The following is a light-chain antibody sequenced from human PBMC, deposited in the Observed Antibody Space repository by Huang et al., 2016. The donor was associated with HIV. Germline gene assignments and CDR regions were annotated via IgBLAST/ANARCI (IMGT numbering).Light chain of an antibody. CDR2: GAS. J-gene: IGKJ4*01. CDR3: QHYHNWPPLT. CDR1: QSVSSN. Sequence: EIVMTQSPATLSASPGERVTLSSRASQSVSSNLAWYQQKPGQAPRLLIYGASTRATGVPGRFSGSGSGTEFSLTISSLQSEDIALYYCQHYHNWPPLTFGGGTKVEIK. V-gene: IGKV3-15*01.